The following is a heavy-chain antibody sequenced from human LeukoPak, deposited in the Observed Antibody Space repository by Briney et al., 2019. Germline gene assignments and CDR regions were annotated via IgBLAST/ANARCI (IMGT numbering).Heavy chain of an antibody. J-gene: IGHJ4*02. CDR3: AKASYSSSRFDY. D-gene: IGHD6-6*01. CDR1: GFTFSSYA. Sequence: GGSLRLSCAASGFTFSSYAMSWVRQAPGKGLEWVSAISGSGGSTYYADSVKGRFTISRDNSKNTLYLQTNSLRAEDTAVYYCAKASYSSSRFDYWGQGTLVTVSS. V-gene: IGHV3-23*01. CDR2: ISGSGGST.